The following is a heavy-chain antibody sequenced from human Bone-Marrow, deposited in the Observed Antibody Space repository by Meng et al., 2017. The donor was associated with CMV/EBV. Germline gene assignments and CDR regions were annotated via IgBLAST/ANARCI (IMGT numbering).Heavy chain of an antibody. CDR1: GFTFSSYS. D-gene: IGHD3-3*01. CDR2: ISSSSSYI. CDR3: ARGTYYDFWSGYYTGAEYYYGMDV. V-gene: IGHV3-21*01. J-gene: IGHJ6*02. Sequence: GESLKISCAASGFTFSSYSMNWVRQAPGKGLEWVSSISSSSSYIYYADSVKGRFTISRDNAKNSLYLQMNSLRAEDTAVYYCARGTYYDFWSGYYTGAEYYYGMDVWGQGTTVTVSS.